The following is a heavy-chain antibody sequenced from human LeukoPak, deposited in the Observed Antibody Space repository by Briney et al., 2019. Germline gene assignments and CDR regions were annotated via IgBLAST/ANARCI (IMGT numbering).Heavy chain of an antibody. CDR3: ASSHDSSGND. CDR2: ISSSSGSI. V-gene: IGHV3-21*01. Sequence: GGSLRLSCAASGFTFSSYSMNWVRQAPGKGLEWVSSISSSSGSIYYADSVKGRFTVSRDNAKNSVYLEMNNLRADDTAVYFCASSHDSSGNDWGQGTMVTVSS. J-gene: IGHJ4*02. D-gene: IGHD3-22*01. CDR1: GFTFSSYS.